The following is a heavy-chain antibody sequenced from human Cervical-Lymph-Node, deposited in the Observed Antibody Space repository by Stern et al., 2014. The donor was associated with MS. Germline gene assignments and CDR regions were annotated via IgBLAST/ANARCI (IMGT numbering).Heavy chain of an antibody. CDR1: GYTFTTYY. J-gene: IGHJ4*02. CDR2: FNPSGGKT. Sequence: QMQLVQSGAEIRKPGASVKISCEASGYTFTTYYMHWVRQAPGQGLEWVALFNPSGGKTTYAQRFQGRVTVTGYTSTSTVYMELTGLRSEDTAVYYCARVLSLATSDSWGQGTLVIVSS. CDR3: ARVLSLATSDS. D-gene: IGHD1-1*01. V-gene: IGHV1-46*01.